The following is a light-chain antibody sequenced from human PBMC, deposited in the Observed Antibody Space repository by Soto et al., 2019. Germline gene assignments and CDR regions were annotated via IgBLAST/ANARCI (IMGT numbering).Light chain of an antibody. J-gene: IGLJ3*02. V-gene: IGLV2-14*03. CDR3: TSYAGSGTWV. Sequence: QSALTQPASVSGSPGQSITISCTGTSSDVGGYKYVSWYQQHPGKAPKLMIYDIRNRPSGVSNRFSGSKSGNTASLTISGLQAEDEADYYCTSYAGSGTWVFGAGTQLTVL. CDR1: SSDVGGYKY. CDR2: DIR.